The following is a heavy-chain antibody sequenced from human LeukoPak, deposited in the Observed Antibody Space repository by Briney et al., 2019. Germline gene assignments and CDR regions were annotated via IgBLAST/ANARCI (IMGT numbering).Heavy chain of an antibody. V-gene: IGHV4-59*01. J-gene: IGHJ4*02. CDR3: ARGGYYFDL. CDR2: ISYSGST. CDR1: GGPISGYY. Sequence: SETLSLTCTVSGGPISGYYWIWIRQPPGKGLEWTGHISYSGSTNYNPSLKSRVTISVDTSQNQFSLKLSSVTAADTAVYYCARGGYYFDLWGQGSLVTVSS. D-gene: IGHD3-10*01.